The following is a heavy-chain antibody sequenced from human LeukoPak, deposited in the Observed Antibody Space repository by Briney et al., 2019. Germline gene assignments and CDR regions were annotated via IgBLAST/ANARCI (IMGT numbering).Heavy chain of an antibody. CDR1: GFTFSSYE. J-gene: IGHJ6*03. Sequence: GGSLRLSCAASGFTFSSYEMNWVRQAPGKGREWVSYISSSGSTIYYADSVKGRFTISRDNAKNSLYLQMNSLRAEDTALYYCARREVGATTGDDYYYYMDVWGKGTTVTVSS. CDR3: ARREVGATTGDDYYYYMDV. D-gene: IGHD1-26*01. CDR2: ISSSGSTI. V-gene: IGHV3-48*03.